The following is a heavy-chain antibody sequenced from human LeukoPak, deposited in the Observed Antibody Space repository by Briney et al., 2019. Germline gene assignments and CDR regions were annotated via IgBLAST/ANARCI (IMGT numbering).Heavy chain of an antibody. CDR1: GGTFSSYA. CDR2: IIPIFGTV. V-gene: IGHV1-69*13. CDR3: ARGYCSSTSCYGAFDI. Sequence: SVKVSCKASGGTFSSYAISWVRQAPGQGLEWMGGIIPIFGTVNYAQKFQGRVTITADESTSTAYMELSSLRSEDTAVCYCARGYCSSTSCYGAFDIWGQGTMVTVFS. J-gene: IGHJ3*02. D-gene: IGHD2-2*01.